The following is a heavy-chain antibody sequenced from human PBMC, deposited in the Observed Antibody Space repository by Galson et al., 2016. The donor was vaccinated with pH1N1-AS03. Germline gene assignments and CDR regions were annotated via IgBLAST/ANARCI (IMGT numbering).Heavy chain of an antibody. CDR3: VRGSPHSSSTNYAFEF. D-gene: IGHD6-13*01. V-gene: IGHV1-2*02. CDR1: GYAFTDYY. CDR2: INTDSGGT. J-gene: IGHJ3*01. Sequence: SVKVSCKVSGYAFTDYYMHLLRQAPGQGLEWMAWINTDSGGTDYAQKFQGRVTMTRDASISTTYMELSSLRSDDTAVYYCVRGSPHSSSTNYAFEFWGRGTMVTVSS.